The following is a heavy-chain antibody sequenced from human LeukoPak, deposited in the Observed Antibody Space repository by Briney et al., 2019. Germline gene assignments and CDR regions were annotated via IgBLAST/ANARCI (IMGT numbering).Heavy chain of an antibody. CDR3: TYYDFWSGYPHMDV. Sequence: PGRSLRLSCTGSGFTFGDYAMTWFRQAPGKGLEWVGFIRGKAYGGTTESAASVKGRFTISRDDSKSIAYLQMNSLKSEDTGVYYCTYYDFWSGYPHMDVWGKGTTVTVSS. CDR2: IRGKAYGGTT. J-gene: IGHJ6*03. V-gene: IGHV3-49*03. CDR1: GFTFGDYA. D-gene: IGHD3-3*01.